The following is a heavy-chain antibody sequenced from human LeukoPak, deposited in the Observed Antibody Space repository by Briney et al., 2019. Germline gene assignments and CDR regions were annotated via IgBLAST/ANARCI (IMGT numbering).Heavy chain of an antibody. D-gene: IGHD3-22*01. Sequence: SETLSLTCTVSGGSMSSYYWSWIRQSPGKGLEWIGSVYYSGSTNYSPSLKSRVTISVDTSKNQFSLTLSSVTAADTAMYYCARRGHYYDTNGYYYFDYWAREPWSPSP. CDR1: GGSMSSYY. CDR2: VYYSGST. CDR3: ARRGHYYDTNGYYYFDY. J-gene: IGHJ4*02. V-gene: IGHV4-59*01.